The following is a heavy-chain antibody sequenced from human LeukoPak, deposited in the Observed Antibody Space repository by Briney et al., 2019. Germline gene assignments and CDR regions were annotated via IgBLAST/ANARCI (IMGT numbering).Heavy chain of an antibody. Sequence: GGSLRLSCAASGFTFSSYSMNWVRQAPGKGLEWVSYISSSSSTIYYADSVKGRFTISRDNAKNSLYLQMNSLRAEDTAVYYCARGLGYDFWSGYSNNWFDPWGQGTLVTVSS. J-gene: IGHJ5*02. V-gene: IGHV3-48*04. CDR2: ISSSSSTI. D-gene: IGHD3-3*01. CDR1: GFTFSSYS. CDR3: ARGLGYDFWSGYSNNWFDP.